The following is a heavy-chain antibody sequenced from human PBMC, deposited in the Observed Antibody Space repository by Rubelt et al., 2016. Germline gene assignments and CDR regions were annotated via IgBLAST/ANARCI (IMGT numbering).Heavy chain of an antibody. J-gene: IGHJ3*02. Sequence: QVQLQESGPGLVKPSQTLSLTCTVSGGSISSDGYYWTWVRQHPGKALEWIGYIYYTGSAYYNPSLKSRVTISVDTSKNQLPLKLDLWTAVDSAGYYGARKHWSCGGVIVSNDAFDMWGQGTMVTVSS. V-gene: IGHV4-31*03. D-gene: IGHD3-3*01. CDR3: ARKHWSCGGVIVSNDAFDM. CDR2: IYYTGSA. CDR1: GGSISSDGYY.